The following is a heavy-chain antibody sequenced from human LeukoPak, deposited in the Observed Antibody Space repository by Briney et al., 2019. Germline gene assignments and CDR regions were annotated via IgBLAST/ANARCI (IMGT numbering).Heavy chain of an antibody. Sequence: PGGSLRLSRTASGFTFDDYAMHWVRQAPGKGLEWVAGISWNSGNVGYEDSVKGRFTISRDNAKNSLYLHMKSLRPEDTALYYCVKGRVVGAPANDAFHIWGQGTMVTVSS. CDR3: VKGRVVGAPANDAFHI. CDR2: ISWNSGNV. V-gene: IGHV3-9*01. CDR1: GFTFDDYA. D-gene: IGHD1-26*01. J-gene: IGHJ3*02.